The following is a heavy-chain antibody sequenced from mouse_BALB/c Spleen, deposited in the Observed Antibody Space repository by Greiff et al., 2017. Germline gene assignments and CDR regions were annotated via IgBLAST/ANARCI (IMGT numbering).Heavy chain of an antibody. J-gene: IGHJ2*01. V-gene: IGHV1-87*01. Sequence: VKLQESGAELARPGASVKLSCKASGYTFTSYWMQWVKQRPGQGLEWIGAIYPGDGDTRYTQKFKGKATLTADKSSSTAYMQLSSLASEDSSVYYCARPGSRSYWGQGTTLTVSS. CDR2: IYPGDGDT. D-gene: IGHD1-1*01. CDR3: ARPGSRSY. CDR1: GYTFTSYW.